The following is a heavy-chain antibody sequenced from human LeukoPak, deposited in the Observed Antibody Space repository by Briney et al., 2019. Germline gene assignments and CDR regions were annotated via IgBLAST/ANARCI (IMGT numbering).Heavy chain of an antibody. D-gene: IGHD7-27*01. CDR1: GYAFTCSY. V-gene: IGHV1-2*02. Sequence: ASVKVSCKASGYAFTCSYLHWVRQAPGQGLESMGWINPYSGGTNYAQQFHGRVTMTRDTSISTAYMDLTRLRSDDTAVYYCARGSATGDFPPNYWGQGTLVTVSS. CDR3: ARGSATGDFPPNY. CDR2: INPYSGGT. J-gene: IGHJ4*02.